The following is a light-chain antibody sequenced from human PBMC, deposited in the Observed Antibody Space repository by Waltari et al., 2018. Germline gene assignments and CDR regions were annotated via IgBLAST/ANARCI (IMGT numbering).Light chain of an antibody. J-gene: IGKJ1*01. CDR3: QQSYSTPRT. V-gene: IGKV1-39*01. Sequence: DIQMTQSPSSLSASVGDRVTITCRASQSISSYLNWYQQKPGKAPKLLIYAESSLQSGGPSRFSGSGSGTDFTLTISSLQPEDFATYYCQQSYSTPRTFGQGTKVEIK. CDR2: AES. CDR1: QSISSY.